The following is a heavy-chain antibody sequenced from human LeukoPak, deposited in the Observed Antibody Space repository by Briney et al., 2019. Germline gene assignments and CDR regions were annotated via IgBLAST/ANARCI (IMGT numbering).Heavy chain of an antibody. CDR3: ARAVWYYDSSGYAVGVYFDS. CDR1: GFTFSSYS. Sequence: GGSPRLSCAASGFTFSSYSMNWVRQAPGKGLEWVSYIDTGSTTISYADSLKGRFTISRDNAKNSLFLQMNSLRAEDTAVYYCARAVWYYDSSGYAVGVYFDSWGQGTLVTVSS. V-gene: IGHV3-48*01. J-gene: IGHJ4*02. CDR2: IDTGSTTI. D-gene: IGHD3-22*01.